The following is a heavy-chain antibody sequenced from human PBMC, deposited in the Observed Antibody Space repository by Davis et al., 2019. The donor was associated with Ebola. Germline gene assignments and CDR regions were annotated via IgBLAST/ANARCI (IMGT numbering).Heavy chain of an antibody. CDR1: GGSFSGYY. D-gene: IGHD4-17*01. CDR2: IKHSGIS. CDR3: ARGGTNGDPAVY. J-gene: IGHJ4*02. Sequence: SETLSLTCAVYGGSFSGYYWSWIRQPPGKGLEWIGEIKHSGISKYSPSLKSRVTVSVDTSKNQFSLRLTSVTAADTAVYYCARGGTNGDPAVYWGQGSLVTVSS. V-gene: IGHV4-34*01.